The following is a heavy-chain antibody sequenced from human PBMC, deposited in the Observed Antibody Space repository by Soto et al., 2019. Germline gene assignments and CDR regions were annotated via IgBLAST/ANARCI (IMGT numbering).Heavy chain of an antibody. J-gene: IGHJ6*02. CDR1: GFTFSSYG. CDR3: AKDILERRYYYYGMDV. CDR2: ISYDGSNK. Sequence: GGSLRLSCAASGFTFSSYGMHWVRQAPGKGLEWVAVISYDGSNKYYADSVKGRFTISRDNSKNTLYLQMNSLRAEDTAVYYCAKDILERRYYYYGMDVWGQGTTVTVSS. D-gene: IGHD1-1*01. V-gene: IGHV3-30*18.